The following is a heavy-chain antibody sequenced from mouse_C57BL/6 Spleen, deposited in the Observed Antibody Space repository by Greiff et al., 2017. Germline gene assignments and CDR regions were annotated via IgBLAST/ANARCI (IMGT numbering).Heavy chain of an antibody. CDR1: GYTFTDYY. J-gene: IGHJ1*03. Sequence: VQLQQSGPELVKPGASVKISCKASGYTFTDYYMNWVKQSHGKSLEWIGDINPNNGGTSYNQKFKGKATLTVDKSSSTAYMELSSLTSEDSAVYYCARGRSIDVWGTGTTVTVSS. CDR2: INPNNGGT. D-gene: IGHD1-1*01. V-gene: IGHV1-26*01. CDR3: ARGRSIDV.